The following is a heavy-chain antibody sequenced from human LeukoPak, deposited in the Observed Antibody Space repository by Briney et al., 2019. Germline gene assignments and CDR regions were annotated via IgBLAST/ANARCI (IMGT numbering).Heavy chain of an antibody. CDR1: GFTFSSHG. V-gene: IGHV3-33*01. CDR2: IWYDASNK. J-gene: IGHJ6*02. D-gene: IGHD2-8*01. CDR3: ARKVLSPTDFYYGMDV. Sequence: GGSLRLSCTASGFTFSSHGMHWVRQAPGKGLEWVAFIWYDASNKYYAGSVKGRFTVSRDNSKNTVYLQMNSLRAEDTAVYYCARKVLSPTDFYYGMDVWGQGTTVTVSS.